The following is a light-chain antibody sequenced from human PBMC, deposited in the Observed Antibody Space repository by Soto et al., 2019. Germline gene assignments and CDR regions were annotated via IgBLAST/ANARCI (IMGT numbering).Light chain of an antibody. Sequence: SYALTQPPSVSVAPGQTARITCGGNNIGSKSVHWYQQKPGQAPVLVVYDDSYRPSGIPERFSGSNSGNTATLTISRVEVGDEADYYCQVWDSSSHHSGVCGTGTKVTVL. V-gene: IGLV3-21*02. J-gene: IGLJ1*01. CDR2: DDS. CDR1: NIGSKS. CDR3: QVWDSSSHHSGV.